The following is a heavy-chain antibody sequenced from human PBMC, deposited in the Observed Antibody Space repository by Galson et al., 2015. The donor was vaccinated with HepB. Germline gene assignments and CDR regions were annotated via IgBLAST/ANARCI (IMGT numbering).Heavy chain of an antibody. CDR2: ISGSSSSL. CDR1: GFTFSSYS. CDR3: VSSGSYRFDY. J-gene: IGHJ4*02. V-gene: IGHV3-48*02. D-gene: IGHD1-26*01. Sequence: SLRLSCAVSGFTFSSYSMNWVRQAPGKGLEWVSFISGSSSSLYYADSVKGRFTISRDNAKNSLYLQMDSLRDEDTAVYYCVSSGSYRFDYWGQGTLVTVSS.